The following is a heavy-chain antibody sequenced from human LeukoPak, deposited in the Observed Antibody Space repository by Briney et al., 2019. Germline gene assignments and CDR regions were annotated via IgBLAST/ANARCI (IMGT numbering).Heavy chain of an antibody. CDR3: ARGGYCSSIICYSLNAFDI. J-gene: IGHJ3*02. CDR1: GFTFSSYE. Sequence: PGGSLRLSCAASGFTFSSYEMNWVRQAPGKGLEWVTYISRSGSTIYYADSVKGRFTISRDNAKNSLDLQMNSLRAEDTAVYYCARGGYCSSIICYSLNAFDIWGQGTTVTVSS. V-gene: IGHV3-48*03. CDR2: ISRSGSTI. D-gene: IGHD2-2*01.